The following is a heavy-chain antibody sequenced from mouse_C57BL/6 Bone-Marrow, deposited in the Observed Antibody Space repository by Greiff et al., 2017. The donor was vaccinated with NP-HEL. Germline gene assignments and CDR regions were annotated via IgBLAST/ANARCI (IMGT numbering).Heavy chain of an antibody. Sequence: EVQVVESGGGLVKPGGSLKLSCAASGFTFSSYAMSWVRQTPEKRLEWVATISAGGSYTYYPDNVKGRFTISRANAKNNLYLQMSHLKTGDTAVDYCARGGLDSSGYAMDYWGQGTSVTVSS. CDR2: ISAGGSYT. CDR1: GFTFSSYA. V-gene: IGHV5-4*01. D-gene: IGHD3-2*02. J-gene: IGHJ4*01. CDR3: ARGGLDSSGYAMDY.